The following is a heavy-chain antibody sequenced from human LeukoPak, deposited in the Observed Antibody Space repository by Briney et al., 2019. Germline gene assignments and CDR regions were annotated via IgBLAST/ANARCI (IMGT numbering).Heavy chain of an antibody. D-gene: IGHD6-13*01. V-gene: IGHV4-34*01. J-gene: IGHJ4*02. CDR2: INHSGST. CDR1: GGSFSGYY. CDR3: ARNRYSSSWFLFDS. Sequence: SETLSLTCAVYGGSFSGYYWSWIRQPPGKGLEWIGEINHSGSTNYNPSLKSRVTISVDTSKNQFSLKLRSVPGADTAVYYCARNRYSSSWFLFDSWGQGTRVTVPS.